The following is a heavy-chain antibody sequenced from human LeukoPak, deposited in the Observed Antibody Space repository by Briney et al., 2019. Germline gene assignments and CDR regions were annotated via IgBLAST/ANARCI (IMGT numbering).Heavy chain of an antibody. CDR1: GYSFTSYW. CDR3: ARRGYCSGGSCHFSSYYFDY. Sequence: GESLKISCKGSGYSFTSYWIGWVRQMPGKGLEWMGIIYPGDSDTRYSLSFQGQVTISADKSISTAYLQWSSLKASDTAMYYCARRGYCSGGSCHFSSYYFDYWGQGTLVTVSS. D-gene: IGHD2-15*01. V-gene: IGHV5-51*01. J-gene: IGHJ4*02. CDR2: IYPGDSDT.